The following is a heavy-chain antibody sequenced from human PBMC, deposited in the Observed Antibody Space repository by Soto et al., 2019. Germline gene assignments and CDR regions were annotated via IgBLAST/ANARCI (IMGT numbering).Heavy chain of an antibody. J-gene: IGHJ5*02. CDR3: AGAADWFAP. CDR2: INVANGNT. CDR1: GYTFTSYA. V-gene: IGHV1-3*01. Sequence: ASVKVSCKASGYTFTSYAMHWVRQAPGQRLEWMGWINVANGNTKYSQKFQGRVTITRDTSASTAYMELSSLRSEDTAVYYCAGAADWFAPWGQGTLVTVSS.